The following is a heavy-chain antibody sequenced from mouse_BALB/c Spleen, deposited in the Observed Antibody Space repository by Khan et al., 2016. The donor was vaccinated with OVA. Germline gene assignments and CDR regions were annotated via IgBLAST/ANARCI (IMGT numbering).Heavy chain of an antibody. CDR1: GYTFTNYR. D-gene: IGHD1-1*01. CDR2: INTYTGEP. CDR3: ARESSYWYFDV. J-gene: IGHJ1*01. Sequence: QIQLVQSGPELKKPGETVKISCKASGYTFTNYRMNWMKQAPGKGLKWMGWINTYTGEPTYGDDFKGRFAFYLETSASTAYLQINNLKNDDMATYFCARESSYWYFDVWGAGTTVTVSS. V-gene: IGHV9-1*02.